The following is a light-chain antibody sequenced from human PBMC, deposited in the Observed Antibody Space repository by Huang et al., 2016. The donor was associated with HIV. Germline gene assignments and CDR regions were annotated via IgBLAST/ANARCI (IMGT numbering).Light chain of an antibody. CDR3: QQYDYWPPVT. CDR1: QSIKSN. CDR2: CAS. J-gene: IGKJ1*01. Sequence: IVMTQSPVTLSVSPGERAALSCRAGQSIKSNLAWYQQKSGQAPRLLIYCASTRATGVPARFSGSGSGTEFTLTINNLQSDDFAVYYCQQYDYWPPVTFGQGTKV. V-gene: IGKV3-15*01.